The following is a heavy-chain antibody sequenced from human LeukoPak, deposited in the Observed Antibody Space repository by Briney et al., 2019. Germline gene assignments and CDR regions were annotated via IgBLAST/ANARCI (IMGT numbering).Heavy chain of an antibody. CDR3: ARDRDSNYVRRFDY. J-gene: IGHJ4*02. D-gene: IGHD4-11*01. V-gene: IGHV4-4*02. Sequence: PSGTLSLTCAVSGGSISSSNWWSWVRQPPGKGLEWIGYIYYSGSTYYNPSLKSRVTISVDTSKNQFSLKLSSVTAADTAVYYCARDRDSNYVRRFDYWGQGTLVTVSS. CDR2: IYYSGST. CDR1: GGSISSSNW.